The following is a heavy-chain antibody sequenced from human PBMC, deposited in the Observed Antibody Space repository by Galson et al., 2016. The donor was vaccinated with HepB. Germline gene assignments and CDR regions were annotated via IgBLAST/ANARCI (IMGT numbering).Heavy chain of an antibody. J-gene: IGHJ5*02. CDR3: ARVGSDILTGSDNWFDP. CDR2: IDPSDSYT. CDR1: GYSFTNYW. D-gene: IGHD3-9*01. V-gene: IGHV5-10-1*01. Sequence: QSGAEVKKPGESLRISCKGSGYSFTNYWISWVRQIPGKGLEWMGRIDPSDSYTNYSPSFQGHVTFSADKSLSTVYLHWSSLKASDTAMYYCARVGSDILTGSDNWFDPWGQGTLVTVSS.